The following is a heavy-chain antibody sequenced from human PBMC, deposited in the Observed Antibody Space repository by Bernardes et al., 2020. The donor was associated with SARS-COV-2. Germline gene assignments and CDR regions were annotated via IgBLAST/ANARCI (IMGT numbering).Heavy chain of an antibody. Sequence: SETLSLTCTVSSGSISNSNYYWGWIRQPPGKGLEWIGSIYSSGTTYKNPSLQSRVTKSVDTSKNQFSLRLTSVTAADTAVYYCVGSSCGRDCYIGGLRSCEYGMDDWGKGTVVTVSS. D-gene: IGHD2-21*02. CDR2: IYSSGTT. V-gene: IGHV4-39*01. J-gene: IGHJ6*04. CDR3: VGSSCGRDCYIGGLRSCEYGMDD. CDR1: SGSISNSNYY.